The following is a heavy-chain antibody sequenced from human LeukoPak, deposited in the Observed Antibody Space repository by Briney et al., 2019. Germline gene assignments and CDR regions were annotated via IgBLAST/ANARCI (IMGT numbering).Heavy chain of an antibody. Sequence: SQTLSLTCAISGDSVSTNSATWNGIRQSPSRGLEWLGRTYYRSKWYNDYAVSVKSRIIINPDTSKNQFSLQLNSVTPEDTAVYYCARGSGNSQPYYFDYWGQGTMVTVSS. V-gene: IGHV6-1*01. CDR2: TYYRSKWYN. CDR3: ARGSGNSQPYYFDY. J-gene: IGHJ4*03. D-gene: IGHD4-23*01. CDR1: GDSVSTNSAT.